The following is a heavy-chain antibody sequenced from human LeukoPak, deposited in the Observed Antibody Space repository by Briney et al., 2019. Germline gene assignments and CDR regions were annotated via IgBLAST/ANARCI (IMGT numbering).Heavy chain of an antibody. CDR2: VDLDGGGK. CDR1: RFAFSSYW. D-gene: IGHD6-6*01. J-gene: IGHJ4*02. Sequence: GGALRLSCVASRFAFSSYWMAWVRQAPRRGLAWVASVDLDGGGKYSVDSVKGRVTISRDNAKNSLYLPMARLRAADTAVYYCARAAYASSSDSWGQGTLVTVSS. CDR3: ARAAYASSSDS. V-gene: IGHV3-7*05.